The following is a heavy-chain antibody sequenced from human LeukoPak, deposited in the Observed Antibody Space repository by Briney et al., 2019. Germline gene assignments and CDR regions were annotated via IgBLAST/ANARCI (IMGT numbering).Heavy chain of an antibody. Sequence: SETLSLTCAVYGGSFSDYYWSWIRQPPGKGPEWLGEINQSGSINYNPSLKSRVTISPDTSKNQFSLRLSSVTAADTAVYYCARVYSTSGYNWFDPWGQGTLVTVSS. D-gene: IGHD6-6*01. V-gene: IGHV4-34*01. J-gene: IGHJ5*02. CDR1: GGSFSDYY. CDR3: ARVYSTSGYNWFDP. CDR2: INQSGSI.